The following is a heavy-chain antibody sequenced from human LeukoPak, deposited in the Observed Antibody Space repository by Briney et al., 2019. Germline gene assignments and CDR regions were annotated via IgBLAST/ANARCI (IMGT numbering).Heavy chain of an antibody. CDR1: GFTFSSYW. J-gene: IGHJ4*02. CDR2: INSDGSST. CDR3: ARGSSGSNPGYFDY. Sequence: GGSLRLSCAASGFTFSSYWMHWVRQAPGKGLVWGSRINSDGSSTSYADSVKGRFTISRDNAKNTLYLQMNSLRAEDTAVYYCARGSSGSNPGYFDYWGQGTLVTVSS. D-gene: IGHD1-26*01. V-gene: IGHV3-74*01.